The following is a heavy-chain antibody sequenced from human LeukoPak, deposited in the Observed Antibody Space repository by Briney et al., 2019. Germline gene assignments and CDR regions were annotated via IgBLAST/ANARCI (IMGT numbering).Heavy chain of an antibody. V-gene: IGHV3-48*03. D-gene: IGHD2-21*02. Sequence: PGGSLRLSCAASGFTFSSYEMNWVRQAPGKGLEWVSYISSSGSTIYYADSVKGRFTISRDNSKNTLYLQTDSLSAEDTALYYCAKDHSSCAGRDCLLFDNWGQGTLVTVSS. J-gene: IGHJ4*02. CDR1: GFTFSSYE. CDR3: AKDHSSCAGRDCLLFDN. CDR2: ISSSGSTI.